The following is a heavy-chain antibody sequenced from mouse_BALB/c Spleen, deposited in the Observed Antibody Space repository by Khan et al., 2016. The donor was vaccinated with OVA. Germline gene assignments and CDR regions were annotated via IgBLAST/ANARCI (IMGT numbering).Heavy chain of an antibody. V-gene: IGHV1S134*01. CDR2: IYPGNGYT. D-gene: IGHD2-14*01. CDR3: AAAYYRNYLDY. J-gene: IGHJ2*01. CDR1: GFTFTSYG. Sequence: EVQLQESGAELGRPGSSVKLSCKTSGFTFTSYGIKWVKQRPGQGLEWIGYIYPGNGYTVYNEKFQGKATLTSDTYSSTAYMQITSLTSEDSAIYFCAAAYYRNYLDYWGQGTTLTFSS.